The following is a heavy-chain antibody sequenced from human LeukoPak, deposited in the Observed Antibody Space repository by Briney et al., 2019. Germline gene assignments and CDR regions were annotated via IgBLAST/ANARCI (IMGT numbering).Heavy chain of an antibody. CDR1: GYTFTSYD. CDR3: ARGSEPVSEMTTGLLLDY. J-gene: IGHJ4*02. V-gene: IGHV1-8*01. CDR2: MNPNSGNT. D-gene: IGHD5-24*01. Sequence: GASVKVSCKASGYTFTSYDINWVRQATGQGLEWMGWMNPNSGNTGYAQKFQGRVTITTDESTSTAYMELSSLRSEDTAVYYCARGSEPVSEMTTGLLLDYWGQGTLVTVSS.